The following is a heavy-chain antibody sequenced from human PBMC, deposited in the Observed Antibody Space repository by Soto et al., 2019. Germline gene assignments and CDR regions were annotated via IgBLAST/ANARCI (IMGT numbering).Heavy chain of an antibody. CDR2: INAGNGNT. CDR1: GYTFTSYA. Sequence: ASVKVSCKASGYTFTSYAMHWVRQAPGQRLEWMGWINAGNGNTKYSQKFQGRVTITRDTSASTAYMELSSLRSEDTAVYYCARDGLYSDYIWGSRWFDPWGQGTLVTVSS. J-gene: IGHJ5*02. CDR3: ARDGLYSDYIWGSRWFDP. V-gene: IGHV1-3*01. D-gene: IGHD3-16*01.